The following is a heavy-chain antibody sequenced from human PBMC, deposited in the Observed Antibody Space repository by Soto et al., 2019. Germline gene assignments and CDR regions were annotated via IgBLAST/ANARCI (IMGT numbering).Heavy chain of an antibody. J-gene: IGHJ6*03. CDR2: IDPTDSYT. D-gene: IGHD6-25*01. CDR1: GYNFPSYW. Sequence: GESLKISCQGSGYNFPSYWVSWVRQMPGKGLEWLGRIDPTDSYTNYSPSFEGHVTISADESSSTAYLQWSSLKASDTAIYYCARQEGGGYSSVYYHYYMDVWGKGTTVTVSS. V-gene: IGHV5-10-1*01. CDR3: ARQEGGGYSSVYYHYYMDV.